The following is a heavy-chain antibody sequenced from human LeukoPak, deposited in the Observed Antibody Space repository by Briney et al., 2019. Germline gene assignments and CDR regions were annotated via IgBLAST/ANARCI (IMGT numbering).Heavy chain of an antibody. Sequence: GGSLRLSCAASGFTFSSYEMNWVRQAPGKGLEWVSYISSSGSTIYYADSVKGRFTISRDNAKNSLYLQMNSLRAEETAVYYCARVQKDYYDSSGYLSYWGQGTLVTVSS. V-gene: IGHV3-48*03. CDR1: GFTFSSYE. D-gene: IGHD3-22*01. J-gene: IGHJ4*02. CDR2: ISSSGSTI. CDR3: ARVQKDYYDSSGYLSY.